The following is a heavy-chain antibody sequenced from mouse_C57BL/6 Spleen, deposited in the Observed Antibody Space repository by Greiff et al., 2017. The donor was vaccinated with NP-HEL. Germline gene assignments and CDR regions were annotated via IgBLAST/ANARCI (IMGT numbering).Heavy chain of an antibody. CDR1: GYTFTSYW. D-gene: IGHD1-1*01. J-gene: IGHJ2*01. Sequence: QVQLQQPGAELVKPGASVKLSCKASGYTFTSYWTHWVKQRPGQGLEWIGMIHPNSGSTNYNEKFKSKATLTVDKSSSTAYMQLSSLTSEDSAVYYCARYGATVVATRYFDYWGQGTTLTVSS. V-gene: IGHV1-64*01. CDR3: ARYGATVVATRYFDY. CDR2: IHPNSGST.